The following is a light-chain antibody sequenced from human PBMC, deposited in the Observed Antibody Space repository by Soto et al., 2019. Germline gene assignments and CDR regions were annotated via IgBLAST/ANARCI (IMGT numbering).Light chain of an antibody. V-gene: IGKV1-12*01. CDR2: DAS. CDR3: QQAASFPIT. Sequence: DIQMTQSPSSVSAFVGDTVTLTCRASQAISSSLAWYQQKPGKAPNLLMFDASSLQSGVPSRFSDSGSGTDFTLTISGLQPEDFGTYYCQQAASFPITFGQGTRLDI. CDR1: QAISSS. J-gene: IGKJ5*01.